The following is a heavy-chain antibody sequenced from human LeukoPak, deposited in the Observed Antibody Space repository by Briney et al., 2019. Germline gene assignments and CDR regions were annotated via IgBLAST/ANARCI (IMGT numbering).Heavy chain of an antibody. V-gene: IGHV3-33*08. CDR1: GFTFSSYV. D-gene: IGHD3-10*01. CDR3: AGGGMVRGSYYYYYYGMDV. CDR2: IWYDGSNK. J-gene: IGHJ6*02. Sequence: GGSLRLSCAASGFTFSSYVMHWVRQAPGKGLEWVAVIWYDGSNKYYADSVKGRFTISRDNSKNTLCLQMNSLRAEDTAVYYWAGGGMVRGSYYYYYYGMDVWGQGTTVTVSS.